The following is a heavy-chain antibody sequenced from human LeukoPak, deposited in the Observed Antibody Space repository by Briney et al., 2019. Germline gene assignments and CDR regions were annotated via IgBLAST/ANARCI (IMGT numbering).Heavy chain of an antibody. Sequence: KPSGTLSLTCTVSGGSISSGDYYWSWIRQPPGKGLEWIGYIYYSGSTYYNPSLKSRVTISVDTSKNQFSLKLSSVTAADTAVYYCARGVVPAANDDGWFDPWGQGTLVTVSS. D-gene: IGHD2-2*01. J-gene: IGHJ5*02. CDR2: IYYSGST. V-gene: IGHV4-30-4*08. CDR1: GGSISSGDYY. CDR3: ARGVVPAANDDGWFDP.